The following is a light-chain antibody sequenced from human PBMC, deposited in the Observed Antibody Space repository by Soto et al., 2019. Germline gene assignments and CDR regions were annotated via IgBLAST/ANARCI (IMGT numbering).Light chain of an antibody. CDR3: QQYGSSPT. CDR2: GAS. J-gene: IGKJ4*01. V-gene: IGKV3-20*01. CDR1: QSVSSN. Sequence: EIVMTQSPATLSVSPGERATLSCRASQSVSSNLAWYQQKPGQAPSLLIYGASTRATGIPDRFSGSGSGTDFTLTISRLEPADSAVYYCQQYGSSPTFGGGTKVDIK.